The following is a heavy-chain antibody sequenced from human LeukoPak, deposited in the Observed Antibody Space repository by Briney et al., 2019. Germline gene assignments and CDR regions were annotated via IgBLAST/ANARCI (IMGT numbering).Heavy chain of an antibody. D-gene: IGHD2-2*01. Sequence: SVKVSCKASGGTFSSYAISWVRQAPGQGLEWMGGIIPIFGTANYAQKFQGRVTITADVSTSTAYMELSSLRSEDTAVYYCARENIVVVPAARNYYYGMDVWGQGTTVTVSS. CDR1: GGTFSSYA. J-gene: IGHJ6*02. CDR3: ARENIVVVPAARNYYYGMDV. V-gene: IGHV1-69*13. CDR2: IIPIFGTA.